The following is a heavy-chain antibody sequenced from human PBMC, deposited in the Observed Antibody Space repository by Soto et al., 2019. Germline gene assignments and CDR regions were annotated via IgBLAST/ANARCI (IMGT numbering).Heavy chain of an antibody. CDR1: GYTFTGYY. J-gene: IGHJ6*02. Sequence: ASVKVSCKASGYTFTGYYMHWVRQAPGQGLEWMGWINPNSGGTNYAQKFQGRVTMTRDTSISTAYMELSRLRSDDTAVYYCARDERFLEPIRSWYGREFYYYYGMDVWGQGTTVTVSS. D-gene: IGHD6-13*01. CDR2: INPNSGGT. V-gene: IGHV1-2*02. CDR3: ARDERFLEPIRSWYGREFYYYYGMDV.